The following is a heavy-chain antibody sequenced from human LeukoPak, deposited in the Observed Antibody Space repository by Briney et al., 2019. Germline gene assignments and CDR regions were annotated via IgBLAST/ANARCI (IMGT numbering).Heavy chain of an antibody. CDR2: INHSGST. CDR3: ARRGSYYYGSGSYRHGRDYYYYYYMDV. CDR1: GGFFSGYY. V-gene: IGHV4-34*01. J-gene: IGHJ6*03. Sequence: SETLSLTCAVYGGFFSGYYWSRIRQPPGKGLEWIGEINHSGSTNYNPSLKSRVTISVDTSKNQFSLKLSSVTAADTAVYYCARRGSYYYGSGSYRHGRDYYYYYYMDVWGKGTTVTISS. D-gene: IGHD3-10*01.